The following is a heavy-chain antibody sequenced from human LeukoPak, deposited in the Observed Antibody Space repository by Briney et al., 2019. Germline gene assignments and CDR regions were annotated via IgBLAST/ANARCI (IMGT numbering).Heavy chain of an antibody. CDR3: AKDTNKYSSSWYADY. Sequence: PGGSLRLSCAASGFTFSSYAMSWVRQAPGKGLEWVSGISAGGGSTYYADAVKGRFTVSRDNSKNTLYLQMNSLRAEDTAVYYCAKDTNKYSSSWYADYWGQGTLVTVSS. CDR1: GFTFSSYA. J-gene: IGHJ4*02. D-gene: IGHD6-13*01. CDR2: ISAGGGST. V-gene: IGHV3-23*01.